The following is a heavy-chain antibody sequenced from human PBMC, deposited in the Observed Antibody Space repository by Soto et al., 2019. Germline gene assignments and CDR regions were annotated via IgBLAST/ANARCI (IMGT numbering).Heavy chain of an antibody. CDR3: ARDRYDFWSGNPYGMDV. J-gene: IGHJ6*02. V-gene: IGHV1-18*01. CDR1: GYTFTSYG. CDR2: ISAYNGNT. D-gene: IGHD3-3*01. Sequence: QVQLVQSGAEVKKPGASVKVSCKASGYTFTSYGISWVRQAPGQGLEWMGWISAYNGNTNYAQKLQGRVTMTTDTSTSTAYMELRSLRSDDTAVYYCARDRYDFWSGNPYGMDVWGQGTTVTVSS.